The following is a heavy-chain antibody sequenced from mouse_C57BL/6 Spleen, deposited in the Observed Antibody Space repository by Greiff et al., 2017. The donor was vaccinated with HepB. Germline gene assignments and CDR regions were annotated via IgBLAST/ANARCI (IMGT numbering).Heavy chain of an antibody. D-gene: IGHD1-1*01. Sequence: VQLQQPGAELVKPGASVKLSCKASGYTFTSYWITWVKQRPGQGLEWIGDIYPGSGSTNYNEKFKSKATLTVDTSSSTAYMQLSSLTSEDSAVYYCARDYGWPIGYAMDYWGQGTSVTVSS. CDR1: GYTFTSYW. J-gene: IGHJ4*01. CDR3: ARDYGWPIGYAMDY. CDR2: IYPGSGST. V-gene: IGHV1-55*01.